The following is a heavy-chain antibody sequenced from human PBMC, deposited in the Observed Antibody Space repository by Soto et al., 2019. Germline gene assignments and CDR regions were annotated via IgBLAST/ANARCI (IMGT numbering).Heavy chain of an antibody. Sequence: QVQLQESGPGLVKPSQTLSLTCTVSGGPITNYWSWIRQHPGKGLEWIGYIYDSGSTYYNPSLKIRVTMSLDTSKNHLSLKLTSVTAADTAVYYCARVNLDYVTGMDVWGQGTTVTVSS. J-gene: IGHJ6*02. CDR1: GGPITNY. D-gene: IGHD4-17*01. CDR2: IYDSGST. CDR3: ARVNLDYVTGMDV. V-gene: IGHV4-31*03.